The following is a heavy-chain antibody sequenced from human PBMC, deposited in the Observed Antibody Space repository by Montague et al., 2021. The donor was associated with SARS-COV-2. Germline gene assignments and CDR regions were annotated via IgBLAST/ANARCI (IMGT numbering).Heavy chain of an antibody. CDR1: GFTFSSYW. V-gene: IGHV3-74*01. J-gene: IGHJ4*02. D-gene: IGHD6-19*01. CDR2: ISPDGSGT. CDR3: ASWISGVAGTDY. Sequence: SLRLSCAASGFTFSSYWMHWVRQAPGKGLVWVSRISPDGSGTTCADSVKGRFTISRDNAKNTLYLQMNSLRAEDTAVYYCASWISGVAGTDYWGQGTLVTVSS.